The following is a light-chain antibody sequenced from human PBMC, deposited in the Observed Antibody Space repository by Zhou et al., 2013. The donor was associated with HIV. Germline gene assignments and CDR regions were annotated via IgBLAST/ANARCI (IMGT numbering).Light chain of an antibody. CDR2: GAS. Sequence: DIQMTQSPSSLSASVGDRVTITCRSSHTIDTYLNWYQQKPGEAPNLLIFGASALQSGVPSRFSGSGSETDFTLSIFSVQPEDFATYYCQQSYRFPYTFGQGTKVEIK. CDR3: QQSYRFPYT. CDR1: HTIDTY. V-gene: IGKV1-39*01. J-gene: IGKJ2*01.